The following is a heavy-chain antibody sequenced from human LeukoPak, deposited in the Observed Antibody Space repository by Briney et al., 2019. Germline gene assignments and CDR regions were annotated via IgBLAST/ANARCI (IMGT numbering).Heavy chain of an antibody. CDR1: GGSISSYY. V-gene: IGHV4-59*08. CDR3: ARRGSGSYYSPYNWFDP. D-gene: IGHD3-10*01. J-gene: IGHJ5*02. Sequence: PSETLSLTCTVSGGSISSYYWSWIRQPPGKGLEWIGYIYYSGSTNYNPSLKSRVTISVDTSKNQFSLKLSSVTAADTAVYYCARRGSGSYYSPYNWFDPWGQGTLVTVSS. CDR2: IYYSGST.